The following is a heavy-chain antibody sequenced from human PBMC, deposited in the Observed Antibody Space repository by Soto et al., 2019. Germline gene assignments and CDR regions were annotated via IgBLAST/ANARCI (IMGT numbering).Heavy chain of an antibody. D-gene: IGHD3-3*01. J-gene: IGHJ4*02. CDR2: ISYDGSNK. Sequence: PGGSLRLSCAASVFTFSSYAMHWVRQAPGKGLEWVAVISYDGSNKYYADSVKGRFTISRDNSKNTLYLQMNSLRAEDTAVYYCARDFYDETIFGTGFDYWGQGTLVTVS. V-gene: IGHV3-30-3*01. CDR3: ARDFYDETIFGTGFDY. CDR1: VFTFSSYA.